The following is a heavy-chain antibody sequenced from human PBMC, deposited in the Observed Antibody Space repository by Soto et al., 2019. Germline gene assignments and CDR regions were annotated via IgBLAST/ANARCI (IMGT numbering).Heavy chain of an antibody. CDR2: LNAGNGNT. Sequence: QVQLVQSGAEVKKPGASVKVSCKASGYTFTSYAMHWVRQAPGQRLEWMGWLNAGNGNTKYSQKFQGRVTITRDTSASTAYMELSSLRSEDTAVYYCARADITMVRGVMDWFDPWGQGTLVTVSS. D-gene: IGHD3-10*01. CDR3: ARADITMVRGVMDWFDP. J-gene: IGHJ5*02. CDR1: GYTFTSYA. V-gene: IGHV1-3*01.